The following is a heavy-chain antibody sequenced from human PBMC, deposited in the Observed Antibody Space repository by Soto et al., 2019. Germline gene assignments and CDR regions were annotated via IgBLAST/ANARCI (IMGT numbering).Heavy chain of an antibody. CDR2: ISYDGSNK. CDR3: ARDKWEPNYYYYGMDV. CDR1: GFTFSSYA. Sequence: GGSLRLSCAASGFTFSSYAMHWVRQAPGKGLEWVAVISYDGSNKYYADSVKGRFTISRDNSKNTLYLQMNSLRAEDTAVYYCARDKWEPNYYYYGMDVWGQGTTVTVSS. J-gene: IGHJ6*02. D-gene: IGHD1-26*01. V-gene: IGHV3-30-3*01.